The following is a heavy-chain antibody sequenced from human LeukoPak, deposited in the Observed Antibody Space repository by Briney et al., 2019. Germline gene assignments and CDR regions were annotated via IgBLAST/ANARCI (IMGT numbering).Heavy chain of an antibody. CDR3: ARELSSGWLDY. V-gene: IGHV3-30*04. CDR1: GFTFSSYA. J-gene: IGHJ4*02. CDR2: ISYDGSNK. Sequence: GGSLRLSCAASGFTFSSYAMHWVRQAPGKGLEWVAVISYDGSNKYYADSVKGRFTISRDNSKNTLYLQMNSLRAEDTAVYYCARELSSGWLDYWGQGTLVTVSS. D-gene: IGHD6-19*01.